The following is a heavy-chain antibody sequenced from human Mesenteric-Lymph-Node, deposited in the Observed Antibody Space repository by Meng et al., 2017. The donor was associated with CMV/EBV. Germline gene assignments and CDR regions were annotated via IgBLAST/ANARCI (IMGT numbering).Heavy chain of an antibody. CDR3: ARGLHISVGIS. CDR2: MSNGGSKI. V-gene: IGHV3-48*03. J-gene: IGHJ5*02. Sequence: GESLKISCAASGFTFSSYSMNWVRQAPGKGLEWVSYMSNGGSKIYYADSVKGRFTISRDNAKNSLYLQMNSLRADDTAVYYCARGLHISVGISWGQGTLVTVSS. CDR1: GFTFSSYS. D-gene: IGHD6-19*01.